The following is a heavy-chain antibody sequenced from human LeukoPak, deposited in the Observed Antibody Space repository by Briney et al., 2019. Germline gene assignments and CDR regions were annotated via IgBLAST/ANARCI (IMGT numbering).Heavy chain of an antibody. D-gene: IGHD1-26*01. Sequence: GSLRLSCAASGFTFSSYGMHWVRQAPGKGLEWVAVISYDGSNKYYADSVKGRFTISRDNSKNTLYLQMNSLRAEDTAVYYCASLYSGSYYGFDYWGQGTLVTVSS. CDR2: ISYDGSNK. CDR1: GFTFSSYG. V-gene: IGHV3-30*03. CDR3: ASLYSGSYYGFDY. J-gene: IGHJ4*02.